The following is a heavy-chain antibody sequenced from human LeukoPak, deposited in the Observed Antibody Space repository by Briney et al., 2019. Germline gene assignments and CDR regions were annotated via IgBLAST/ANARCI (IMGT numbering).Heavy chain of an antibody. CDR2: ITDSGRKT. CDR1: GLTFSNYA. V-gene: IGHV3-23*01. CDR3: AKITKATTPNY. J-gene: IGHJ4*02. D-gene: IGHD4-17*01. Sequence: GGSLRLSCAASGLTFSNYAMNWVRQASGRGLEWASGITDSGRKTYYADSVKGRFSISGDNSKNTVYLQMSDLRAEDTAVYYCAKITKATTPNYWGQGTLVTVSS.